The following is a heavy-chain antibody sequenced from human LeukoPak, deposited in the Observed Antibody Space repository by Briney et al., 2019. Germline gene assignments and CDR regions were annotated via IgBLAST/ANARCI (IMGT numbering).Heavy chain of an antibody. Sequence: GGSLRLSCAASGFTFSSYGMHWVRQAPGKGLEWVAFIRYDGSNKYYADSVKGRFTISRDNPKNTLYLQMNSLRPEDTAVYYCAKGRGYYYHYMDVWGKGTTVTVS. V-gene: IGHV3-30*02. CDR3: AKGRGYYYHYMDV. J-gene: IGHJ6*03. CDR1: GFTFSSYG. D-gene: IGHD3-10*01. CDR2: IRYDGSNK.